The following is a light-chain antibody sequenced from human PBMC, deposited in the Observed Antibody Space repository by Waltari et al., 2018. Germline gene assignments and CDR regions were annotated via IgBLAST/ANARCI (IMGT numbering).Light chain of an antibody. V-gene: IGLV2-14*01. CDR3: SSYTSSRAIFV. CDR2: DVN. Sequence: QSALTQPASVSGSPGQSITISCTGTGSDVGGYDYVSWYQRHPGKVPKVMIYDVNKRPSGVSDRCSGCKSGYTASLTISGLQAQDEADYYCSSYTSSRAIFVFGIGTKVTVL. J-gene: IGLJ1*01. CDR1: GSDVGGYDY.